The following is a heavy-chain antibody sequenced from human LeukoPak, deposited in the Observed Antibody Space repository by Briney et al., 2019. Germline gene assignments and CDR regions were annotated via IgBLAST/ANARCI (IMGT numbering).Heavy chain of an antibody. CDR3: ARGYEYSSSWYAFDY. V-gene: IGHV3-21*01. CDR2: ISSSSSYI. Sequence: PGGSLRLSCAASGFTFSSYAMSWVRQAPGKGLGWVSSISSSSSYIYYADSVKGRFTISRDNAKNSLYLQMNSLRAEDTAVYYCARGYEYSSSWYAFDYWGQGTLVTVSS. CDR1: GFTFSSYA. D-gene: IGHD6-13*01. J-gene: IGHJ4*02.